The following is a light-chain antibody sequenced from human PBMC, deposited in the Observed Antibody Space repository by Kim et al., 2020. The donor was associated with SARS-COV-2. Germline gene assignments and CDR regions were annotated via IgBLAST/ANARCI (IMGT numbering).Light chain of an antibody. J-gene: IGKJ4*01. CDR3: QHRKNWPLT. Sequence: EIVLTQSPATLSLSPGERATLSCRASQSVDNYLAWYLQKPGQVPRLLIYDASNRATGIPARFSGSGSGTEFTLTISSLESEDFAVYYCQHRKNWPLTFGGGTKVDIK. V-gene: IGKV3-11*01. CDR1: QSVDNY. CDR2: DAS.